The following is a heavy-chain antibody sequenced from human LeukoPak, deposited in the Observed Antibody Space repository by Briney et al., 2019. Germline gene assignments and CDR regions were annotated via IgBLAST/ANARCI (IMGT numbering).Heavy chain of an antibody. V-gene: IGHV1-2*06. CDR3: ASLYRSGEDNWFDP. J-gene: IGHJ5*02. D-gene: IGHD6-19*01. CDR1: GYTFTDYY. CDR2: INPNSGGT. Sequence: ASVKDSCKASGYTFTDYYLHWVRQAPGQGLEWVGRINPNSGGTNYEQKFQGRVNMTRDTSISTAYMELSRLRSDDTAVYYWASLYRSGEDNWFDPWGQGTLVAVSS.